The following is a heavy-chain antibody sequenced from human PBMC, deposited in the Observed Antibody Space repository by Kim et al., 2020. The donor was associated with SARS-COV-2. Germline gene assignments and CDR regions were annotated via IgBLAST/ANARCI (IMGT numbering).Heavy chain of an antibody. CDR1: GYTFTSYA. V-gene: IGHV7-4-1*02. CDR3: AREVIAAAGTWGWFDP. CDR2: INTNTGNP. Sequence: ASVKVSCKASGYTFTSYAMNWVRQAPGQGLEWMGWINTNTGNPTYAQGFTGRFVFSLDTSVSTAYLQISSLKAEDTAVYYCAREVIAAAGTWGWFDPWGQGTLVTVSS. J-gene: IGHJ5*02. D-gene: IGHD6-13*01.